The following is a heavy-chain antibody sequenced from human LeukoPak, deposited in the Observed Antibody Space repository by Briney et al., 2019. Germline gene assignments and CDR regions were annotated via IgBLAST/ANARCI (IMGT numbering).Heavy chain of an antibody. CDR1: GVTFTTYA. Sequence: GGSLRLSCSASGVTFTTYAMSWVRQAPGKGLEWVSAISGSGSSTYYADSVKGRFTISRDNSKNTLFLQMNSLRAEDTAVYYCAKGYCSSSSCYSYAFDIWGQGTVVTVSS. CDR3: AKGYCSSSSCYSYAFDI. V-gene: IGHV3-23*01. CDR2: ISGSGSST. D-gene: IGHD2-2*01. J-gene: IGHJ3*02.